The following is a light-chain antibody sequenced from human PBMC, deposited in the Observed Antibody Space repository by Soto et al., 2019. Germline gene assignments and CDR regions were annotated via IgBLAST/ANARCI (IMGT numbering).Light chain of an antibody. CDR1: SGSIASNY. V-gene: IGLV6-57*01. CDR3: QSYDATNQV. CDR2: EDN. J-gene: IGLJ3*02. Sequence: NFMLTQPHSVSESPGKTVIISCTRSSGSIASNYVQWYQQRPGSSPTTVIYEDNQRPSGVPDRFSGSIDSSSNSASLTISLLETEDDPDYFCQSYDATNQVFGRGTKVTVL.